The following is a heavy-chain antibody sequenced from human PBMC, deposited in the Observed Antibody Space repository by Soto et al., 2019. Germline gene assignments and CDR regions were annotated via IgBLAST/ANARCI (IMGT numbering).Heavy chain of an antibody. D-gene: IGHD1-26*01. CDR3: TSEEGSYNIGTFAFYYMDV. Sequence: QVQLVQSGPEVKKSGSSVKVSCKLYGGTFTSDTISWLRRAPGQGREWMGRIMPILGTGNYAQKFQGRITITEDKSTNIGYMELSSLTSEDTAIYYCTSEEGSYNIGTFAFYYMDVWGNGTTVSVSS. CDR1: GGTFTSDT. V-gene: IGHV1-69*08. J-gene: IGHJ6*03. CDR2: IMPILGTG.